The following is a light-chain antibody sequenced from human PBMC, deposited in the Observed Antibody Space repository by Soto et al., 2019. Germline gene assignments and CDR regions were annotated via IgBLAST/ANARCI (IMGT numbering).Light chain of an antibody. J-gene: IGLJ1*01. CDR1: SSDVGGYNY. CDR2: DVN. Sequence: QSALTQPASVSGSPGQSIAISCTGTSSDVGGYNYVCWYQQHPGKAPKLMIYDVNIRPSGVSDRFSGSKSGNTASLTISGLQVQDEADYYCSSYTSSNTLVFGTGTKVTVL. CDR3: SSYTSSNTLV. V-gene: IGLV2-14*01.